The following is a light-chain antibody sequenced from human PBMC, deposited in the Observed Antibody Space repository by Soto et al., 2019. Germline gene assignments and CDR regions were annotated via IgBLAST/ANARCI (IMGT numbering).Light chain of an antibody. Sequence: QSVLTQPASVSGSPGQSLTISCTGTNIDVGSYNLVSWYQQHSGKAPKLMIYEVSQRPSGVSNRFSGSKSGNTASLTISGLQAEDEADYYCCSFAGTSTYVFGSGTKVTVL. CDR3: CSFAGTSTYV. CDR1: NIDVGSYNL. V-gene: IGLV2-23*02. CDR2: EVS. J-gene: IGLJ1*01.